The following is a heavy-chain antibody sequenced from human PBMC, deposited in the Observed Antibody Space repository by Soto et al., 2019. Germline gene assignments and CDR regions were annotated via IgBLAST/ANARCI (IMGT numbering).Heavy chain of an antibody. Sequence: GESLKISCKGSGYSFTSYWIGWVRQMPGKGLEWMGIIYPGDSDTRYSPSFQGQVTISADKSISTAYLQWSSLKASDTAMYYCARTLWVGESPPLYYYGMDVWGQGTTVTVSS. J-gene: IGHJ6*02. D-gene: IGHD3-10*01. CDR1: GYSFTSYW. CDR2: IYPGDSDT. CDR3: ARTLWVGESPPLYYYGMDV. V-gene: IGHV5-51*01.